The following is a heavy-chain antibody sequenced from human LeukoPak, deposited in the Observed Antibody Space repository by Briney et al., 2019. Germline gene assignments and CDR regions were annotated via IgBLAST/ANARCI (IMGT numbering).Heavy chain of an antibody. CDR2: IYYSGST. J-gene: IGHJ4*02. Sequence: SETLSLTCTVSGGSISSSSYYWGWIRQPPGKGLEWIGSIYYSGSTYYNPSLKSRVIISVDTSKNQFSLKLSSVTAADTAVYYCAMGFAWSPHYWGQGTLVTVSS. V-gene: IGHV4-39*07. CDR1: GGSISSSSYY. D-gene: IGHD3-9*01. CDR3: AMGFAWSPHY.